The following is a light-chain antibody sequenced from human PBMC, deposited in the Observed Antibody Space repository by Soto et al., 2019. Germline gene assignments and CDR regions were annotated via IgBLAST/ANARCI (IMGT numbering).Light chain of an antibody. Sequence: EIVLTQSPGTLSLSPGERAALSCRASQSVSSSLAWYQQKPGQATRLLIYGASSRAAGIPDRFSGSGSGTDFTLTISRLEPEDFVVYYCQQYDNSPLTFGGGTKVEIK. J-gene: IGKJ4*01. CDR3: QQYDNSPLT. V-gene: IGKV3-20*01. CDR2: GAS. CDR1: QSVSSS.